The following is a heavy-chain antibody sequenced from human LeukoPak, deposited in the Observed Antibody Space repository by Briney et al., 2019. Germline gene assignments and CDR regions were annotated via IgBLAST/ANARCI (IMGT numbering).Heavy chain of an antibody. Sequence: SGGSLRLSCVASGSTFSDYYMSWICQAPRKGLECVSYISTSGSTIYYADSVKGRFTISRDNAKNSLYLQMNNLRAEDTAMYYCARDERSDYWGQGTLVTVSS. V-gene: IGHV3-11*04. J-gene: IGHJ4*02. CDR3: ARDERSDY. CDR2: ISTSGSTI. CDR1: GSTFSDYY.